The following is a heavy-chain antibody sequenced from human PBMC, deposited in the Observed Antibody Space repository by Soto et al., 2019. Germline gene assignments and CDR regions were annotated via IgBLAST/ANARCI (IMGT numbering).Heavy chain of an antibody. CDR2: ISGSGGST. J-gene: IGHJ6*03. D-gene: IGHD2-21*02. V-gene: IGHV3-23*01. CDR1: GFTFRSYD. CDR3: ANCPSVTVEGYYYHYMDV. Sequence: HPGGSLRLSCAASGFTFRSYDMTGVRQAPGXGLEWVSGISGSGGSTYHADSVRGRFTISRDNSKNTLYLQLNSLRPEDTAVYYCANCPSVTVEGYYYHYMDVWGKGTTVTVS.